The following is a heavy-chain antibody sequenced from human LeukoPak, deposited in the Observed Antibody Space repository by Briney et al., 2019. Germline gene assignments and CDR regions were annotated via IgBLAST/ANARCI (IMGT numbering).Heavy chain of an antibody. CDR2: IIPIFGTA. Sequence: VASVKVSCKASGYTFTGYYMHRVRQAPGQGLEWMGGIIPIFGTANYAQKFQGRVTITADKSTSTAYMELSSQRSEDTAVYYCARLPPSSDAFDIWGQGTMVTVSS. J-gene: IGHJ3*02. V-gene: IGHV1-69*06. CDR1: GYTFTGYY. CDR3: ARLPPSSDAFDI.